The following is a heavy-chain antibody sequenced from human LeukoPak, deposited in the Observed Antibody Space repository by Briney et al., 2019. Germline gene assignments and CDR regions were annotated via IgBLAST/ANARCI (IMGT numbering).Heavy chain of an antibody. CDR2: ISGSGGST. V-gene: IGHV3-23*01. D-gene: IGHD2-15*01. J-gene: IGHJ4*02. Sequence: GGSLRLSCAASGFTFSSYGMSWVRQAPGKGLEWVSAISGSGGSTYYADSVKGRFTISRDNSKNTLYLQMNSLRAEDTAVYYCASAGGVVVVAAADYWGQGTLVTVSS. CDR1: GFTFSSYG. CDR3: ASAGGVVVVAAADY.